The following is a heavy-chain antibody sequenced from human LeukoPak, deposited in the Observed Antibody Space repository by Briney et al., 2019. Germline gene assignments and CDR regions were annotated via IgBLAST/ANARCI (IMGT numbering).Heavy chain of an antibody. CDR3: ARDCSGATCYPF. D-gene: IGHD2-15*01. Sequence: SETLSPTCTVSGGSISNYYWSWIRQPAGKGLEWIGRVYGSGSTYYNPSLKSRVTMSVDRSMNQFSLEVKSVTAADTAVYYCARDCSGATCYPFWGQGTLVTVSS. J-gene: IGHJ4*02. CDR1: GGSISNYY. V-gene: IGHV4-4*07. CDR2: VYGSGST.